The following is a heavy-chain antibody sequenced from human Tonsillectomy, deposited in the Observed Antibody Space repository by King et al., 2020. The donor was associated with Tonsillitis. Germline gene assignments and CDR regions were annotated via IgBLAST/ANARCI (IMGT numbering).Heavy chain of an antibody. CDR1: GFTFRSYE. CDR2: ISRSGRII. Sequence: VQLVESGGGLVQPGGALRLSCAASGFTFRSYEMKWGRQAPGKGLEWGSYISRSGRIIYYADSVKGRFTISRDNAKNSLYLQMNSLRAEDTAVYYCARDPIVGANFDYWGQGTLVTVAT. J-gene: IGHJ4*02. CDR3: ARDPIVGANFDY. D-gene: IGHD1-26*01. V-gene: IGHV3-48*03.